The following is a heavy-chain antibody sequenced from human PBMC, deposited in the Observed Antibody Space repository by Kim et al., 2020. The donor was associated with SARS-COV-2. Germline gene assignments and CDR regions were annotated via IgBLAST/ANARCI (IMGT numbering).Heavy chain of an antibody. V-gene: IGHV3-48*03. D-gene: IGHD3-9*01. CDR3: ARRTPDYDILTGIGGFYYYDMDV. Sequence: GGSLRLSCAASGFTFSSYEMNWVRQAPGKGLEWVSYISSSGSTIYYADSVKGRFTISRDNAKNSLYLQMNSLRAEDTAVYYCARRTPDYDILTGIGGFYYYDMDVWGKGTTVTVSS. J-gene: IGHJ6*03. CDR2: ISSSGSTI. CDR1: GFTFSSYE.